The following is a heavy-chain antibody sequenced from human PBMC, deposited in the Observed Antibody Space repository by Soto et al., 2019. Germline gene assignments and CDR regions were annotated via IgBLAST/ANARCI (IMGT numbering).Heavy chain of an antibody. CDR2: ISYGGINK. CDR1: GFTFSSYG. J-gene: IGHJ4*02. CDR3: ARDPSGYSSSWDTFDY. D-gene: IGHD6-13*01. Sequence: PGGSLRLSCAASGFTFSSYGMHWVRQAPGKGLEWVALISYGGINKYYADSVKGRYNISRDNSKDTLNLQKKSMRAEDTALYYCARDPSGYSSSWDTFDYWGQGTLVTVSS. V-gene: IGHV3-30*03.